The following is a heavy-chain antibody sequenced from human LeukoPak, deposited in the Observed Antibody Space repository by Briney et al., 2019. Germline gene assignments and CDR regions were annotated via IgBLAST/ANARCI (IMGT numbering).Heavy chain of an antibody. CDR1: GFTFSSYA. D-gene: IGHD2-2*02. Sequence: GGSLRLSCAASGFTFSSYAMSWVRQAPGKGLEWVSAISGSGGSTYYAVSVKGRFTISRDNSKNTLYLQMNSLRAEDTAVYYCANPYCSSTSCYKGEVYWGQGTLVTVSS. V-gene: IGHV3-23*01. CDR3: ANPYCSSTSCYKGEVY. J-gene: IGHJ4*02. CDR2: ISGSGGST.